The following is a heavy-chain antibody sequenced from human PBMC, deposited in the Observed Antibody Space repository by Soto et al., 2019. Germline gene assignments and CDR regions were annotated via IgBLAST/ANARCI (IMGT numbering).Heavy chain of an antibody. CDR2: ISATGGGT. J-gene: IGHJ4*02. D-gene: IGHD3-16*01. Sequence: LRLSWAASGFKFSNYAMSWVRQAPGKGLEWVSLISATGGGTYYADSVKGRFTISRDNSHNTLYLQVHSLTAEDTAVYYCAKDRREGGNSAFYFDFWGQGAQVTVSS. CDR3: AKDRREGGNSAFYFDF. CDR1: GFKFSNYA. V-gene: IGHV3-23*01.